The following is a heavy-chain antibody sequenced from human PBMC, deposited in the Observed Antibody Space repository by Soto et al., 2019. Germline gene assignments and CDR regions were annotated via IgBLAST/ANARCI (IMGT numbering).Heavy chain of an antibody. CDR3: AKDPGSSLDAFDI. Sequence: GSLRLSCAAPGXTFSSYCMSWVRQAPGKGLEWVSAIIGSGGSTYYADSVKGRFTISRDNSKNTLYLQMTSLRAEDTDVYYCAKDPGSSLDAFDIWGQGTMVTVS. D-gene: IGHD7-27*01. CDR2: IIGSGGST. V-gene: IGHV3-23*01. J-gene: IGHJ3*02. CDR1: GXTFSSYC.